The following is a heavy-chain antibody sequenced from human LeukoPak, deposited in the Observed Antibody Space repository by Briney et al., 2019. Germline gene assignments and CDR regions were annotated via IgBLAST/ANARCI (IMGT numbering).Heavy chain of an antibody. Sequence: SETLSLTCTVSGGSISSHYWTWIRQPPGQGLEWIGYIYYSGSTNYNPSLKSRLTISVDKSNNQFSLKLNSVTAADTAVYYCAGEFCSGGSCYCRYWGRGTLVTVSS. CDR1: GGSISSHY. CDR2: IYYSGST. D-gene: IGHD2-15*01. V-gene: IGHV4-59*11. CDR3: AGEFCSGGSCYCRY. J-gene: IGHJ4*02.